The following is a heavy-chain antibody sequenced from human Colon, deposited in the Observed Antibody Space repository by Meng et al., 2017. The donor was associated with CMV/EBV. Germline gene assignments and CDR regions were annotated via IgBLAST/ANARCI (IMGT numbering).Heavy chain of an antibody. Sequence: GGSLRLSCTASGFTFGDFAMHWVRQVPGKGLVWVSRIINDGSGANYADSVKGRFTISRDNAKNTVYLQMNSLRAEDTAVYYCAGAAMATPSSVDVWGQGTTVTVSS. J-gene: IGHJ6*02. CDR1: GFTFGDFA. V-gene: IGHV3-74*01. CDR2: IINDGSGA. CDR3: AGAAMATPSSVDV. D-gene: IGHD5-18*01.